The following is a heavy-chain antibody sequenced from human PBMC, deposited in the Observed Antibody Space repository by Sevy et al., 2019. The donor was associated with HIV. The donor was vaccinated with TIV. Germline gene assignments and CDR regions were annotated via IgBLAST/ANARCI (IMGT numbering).Heavy chain of an antibody. J-gene: IGHJ4*02. CDR3: VKAIAKDGSF. CDR2: INQDGSVK. V-gene: IGHV3-7*01. D-gene: IGHD6-13*01. Sequence: GGSLRLSCVASGFSLNNYWMNWVRQAPGKGLEWMANINQDGSVKYYVDSVTGRFTISRDNARNLVFLQMSSLRVDDSALYYCVKAIAKDGSFWGQGTLVTVSS. CDR1: GFSLNNYW.